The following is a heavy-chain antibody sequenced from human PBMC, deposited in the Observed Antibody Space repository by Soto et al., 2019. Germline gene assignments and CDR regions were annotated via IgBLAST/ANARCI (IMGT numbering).Heavy chain of an antibody. Sequence: EVQLLESGGGLVQPGGSLRLSCAASGFTFSSYAMSWVRQAPGKGLEWVSSISGSAGSTYYADSVKGRFTISRDNSKNTLFLQMNSLGAEDRALYYCAKGGVVCALDAFDIWGQGTMVTVSS. CDR3: AKGGVVCALDAFDI. J-gene: IGHJ3*02. CDR2: ISGSAGST. CDR1: GFTFSSYA. D-gene: IGHD2-21*01. V-gene: IGHV3-23*01.